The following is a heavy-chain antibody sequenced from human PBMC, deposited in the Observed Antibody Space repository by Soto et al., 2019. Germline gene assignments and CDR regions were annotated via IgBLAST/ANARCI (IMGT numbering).Heavy chain of an antibody. V-gene: IGHV3-30-3*01. D-gene: IGHD6-13*01. CDR1: GFTFSSYA. J-gene: IGHJ6*02. CDR2: ISYDGSNK. Sequence: GGSLRLSCAASGFTFSSYAMHWVRQAPGKGLEWVAVISYDGSNKYYADSVKGRFTISRDNSKNTLYLQMNSLRAEDTAVYYCARDRPAAAGHPNYYYYGMDVRGQGTTVTVSS. CDR3: ARDRPAAAGHPNYYYYGMDV.